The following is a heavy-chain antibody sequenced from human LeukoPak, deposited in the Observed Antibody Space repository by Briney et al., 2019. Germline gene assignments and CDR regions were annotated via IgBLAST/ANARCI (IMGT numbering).Heavy chain of an antibody. CDR3: ARSGDGYNSKAFDI. CDR1: GYIFSTYL. J-gene: IGHJ3*02. V-gene: IGHV5-51*01. D-gene: IGHD5-24*01. CDR2: IYPGDSDT. Sequence: GESLKISCKGSGYIFSTYLIGWVRQEPGKGLEWMGIIYPGDSDTRYSPSFQGHVTISADKSISTVYLQWSSLKASDTAMYYCARSGDGYNSKAFDIWGQGTMVTVSS.